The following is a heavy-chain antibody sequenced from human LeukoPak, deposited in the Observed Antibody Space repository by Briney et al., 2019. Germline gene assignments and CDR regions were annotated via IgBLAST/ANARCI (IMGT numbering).Heavy chain of an antibody. J-gene: IGHJ4*02. Sequence: SVKVSCKASGGTFSSYAISWVRQAPGQGLEWMGGIIPIFGTANYAQKFQGRVTITTDESTSTAYMELSSLRSEDTAVYYCARDDCSGGSCFGYWGQGTLVTVSS. CDR1: GGTFSSYA. CDR3: ARDDCSGGSCFGY. V-gene: IGHV1-69*05. CDR2: IIPIFGTA. D-gene: IGHD2-15*01.